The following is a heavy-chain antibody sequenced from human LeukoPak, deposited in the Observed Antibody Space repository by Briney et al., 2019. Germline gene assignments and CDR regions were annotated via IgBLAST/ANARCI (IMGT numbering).Heavy chain of an antibody. CDR1: GGTFSSYA. D-gene: IGHD3-9*01. CDR2: IIPILGIA. J-gene: IGHJ5*02. Sequence: ASVKVSCKASGGTFSSYAISWVRQAPGQGLEWMGRIIPILGIANYAQKFQGRVTITADKSTSTAYMELSSLRSEDTAVYYCTRAYRSVDDILTAWGQGTLVTVSS. CDR3: TRAYRSVDDILTA. V-gene: IGHV1-69*04.